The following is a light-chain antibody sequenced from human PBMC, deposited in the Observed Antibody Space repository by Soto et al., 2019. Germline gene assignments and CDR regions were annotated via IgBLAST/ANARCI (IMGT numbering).Light chain of an antibody. J-gene: IGKJ4*01. CDR2: DAT. Sequence: DIVMPQSPATLSESPGERVTLSCRASQYISSNLAWYQQKPGQPPRLLIYDATSRATGIPSRFSGSGSGTDFTLTIISLQSEDFAVYFCQQYHDWPPLTFGGGTKVEIK. CDR1: QYISSN. V-gene: IGKV3D-15*01. CDR3: QQYHDWPPLT.